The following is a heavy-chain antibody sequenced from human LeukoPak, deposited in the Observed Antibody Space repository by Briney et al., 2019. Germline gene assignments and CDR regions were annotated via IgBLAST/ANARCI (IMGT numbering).Heavy chain of an antibody. V-gene: IGHV4-59*08. J-gene: IGHJ2*01. CDR2: IYYTGST. CDR3: ARREDFWYFDL. CDR1: GGSISTYY. Sequence: SETLSLTCTISGGSISTYYWSWIRPPPGKGLEWIGYIYYTGSTNYNPSLKSRVTFSVDTSKNHFSLKLISVTAADTAVYYCARREDFWYFDLWGRGTLVTVSS.